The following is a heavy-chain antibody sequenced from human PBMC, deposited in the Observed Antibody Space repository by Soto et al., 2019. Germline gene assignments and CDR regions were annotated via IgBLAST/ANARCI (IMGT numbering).Heavy chain of an antibody. V-gene: IGHV1-69*12. J-gene: IGHJ4*02. CDR2: IIPIFGTA. D-gene: IGHD3-3*01. Sequence: QVQLVQSGAEVKKPGSSVKVSCKASGGTFSSYAISWVRQAPGQGLEWMGGIIPIFGTANYAQKFQGRVTISADESTSTAYMELSSLRSEDTAVPYCARVRVRFLEWLGSEGWGQGTLVTVSS. CDR1: GGTFSSYA. CDR3: ARVRVRFLEWLGSEG.